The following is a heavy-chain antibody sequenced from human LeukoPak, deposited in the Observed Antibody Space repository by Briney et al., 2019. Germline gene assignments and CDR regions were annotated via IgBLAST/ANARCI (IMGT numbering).Heavy chain of an antibody. Sequence: SQTLSLTCTVSGGSISSGSYYWSWIRQPAGKGLEWIGRIYTSGSTNYNPSLKSRVTISVDTSKNQFSLKLSSVTAADTAVYYCARDSRGYSYVFVYWGQGTLVTVSS. V-gene: IGHV4-61*02. CDR1: GGSISSGSYY. CDR3: ARDSRGYSYVFVY. J-gene: IGHJ4*02. D-gene: IGHD5-18*01. CDR2: IYTSGST.